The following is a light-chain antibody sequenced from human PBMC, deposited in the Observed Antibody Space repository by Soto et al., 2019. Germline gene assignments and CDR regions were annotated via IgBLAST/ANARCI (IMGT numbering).Light chain of an antibody. V-gene: IGKV3-20*01. J-gene: IGKJ5*01. Sequence: EIVLTQSPGTLSLSPGERGTLSCRASQSVSTNLAWYQQKPGQAPRLLIFDASNRATGTPDRFSGSGAGTDFTLTISRLEPEDFAVYYCQKYGSSSITFGQGTRLEIK. CDR3: QKYGSSSIT. CDR2: DAS. CDR1: QSVSTN.